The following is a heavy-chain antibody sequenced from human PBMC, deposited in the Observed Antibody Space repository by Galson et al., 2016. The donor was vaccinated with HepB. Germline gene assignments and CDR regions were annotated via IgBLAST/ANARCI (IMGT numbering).Heavy chain of an antibody. D-gene: IGHD6-13*01. J-gene: IGHJ4*02. CDR1: GFTFDDYA. CDR3: AKDPHPSITSAGTGSRYFDY. CDR2: ISWNSVSI. V-gene: IGHV3-9*01. Sequence: SLRLSCAASGFTFDDYAMHWVRQAPGKGLEWVSAISWNSVSIGYADSVKGRFTLSRDNAKNSLYLQMNRLRAEDTALYYCAKDPHPSITSAGTGSRYFDYWGQGSLVTVSS.